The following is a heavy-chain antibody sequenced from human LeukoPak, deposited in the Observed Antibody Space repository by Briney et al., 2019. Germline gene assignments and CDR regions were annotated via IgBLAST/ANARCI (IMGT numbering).Heavy chain of an antibody. V-gene: IGHV3-13*01. Sequence: GGSLRLSCAASGFTFSSYDMHWVRQASGKGLEWVSAIGTAGDTYYPGSVKGRFTISRENAKNSLYLQMNSLRVEDTAIYYCARDRAESNWTYHTLFDSWGQGTPVTVSS. J-gene: IGHJ4*02. CDR3: ARDRAESNWTYHTLFDS. CDR2: IGTAGDT. CDR1: GFTFSSYD. D-gene: IGHD1-7*01.